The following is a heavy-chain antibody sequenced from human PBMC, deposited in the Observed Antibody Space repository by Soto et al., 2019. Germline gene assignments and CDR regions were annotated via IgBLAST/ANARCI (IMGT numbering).Heavy chain of an antibody. V-gene: IGHV1-18*01. J-gene: IGHJ6*02. Sequence: ASVKVSCNASGYTFTSYGISLVRQAPGQGLECMGWISAYNGNTNYAQKLQGRVTMTTDTSTSTAYMELRSLRSDDTAVYYCARVSTLPITIFGVPPPPKEYYYGMDVWGQGTTVTVSS. CDR1: GYTFTSYG. CDR3: ARVSTLPITIFGVPPPPKEYYYGMDV. CDR2: ISAYNGNT. D-gene: IGHD3-3*01.